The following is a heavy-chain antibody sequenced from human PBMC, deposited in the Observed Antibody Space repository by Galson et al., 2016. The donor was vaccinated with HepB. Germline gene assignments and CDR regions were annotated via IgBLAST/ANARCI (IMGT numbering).Heavy chain of an antibody. CDR2: IGTAGDT. CDR3: AREGGSGAGSYAFDI. Sequence: SLRLSCAASGFTFSSYEMHWVRQVTGKRLEWVSAIGTAGDTYYAESVKGRFTISRQNARNSLPLQLNSLRAGDTAVYYCAREGGSGAGSYAFDIWGQGTRVTVSS. V-gene: IGHV3-13*01. D-gene: IGHD2-15*01. J-gene: IGHJ3*02. CDR1: GFTFSSYE.